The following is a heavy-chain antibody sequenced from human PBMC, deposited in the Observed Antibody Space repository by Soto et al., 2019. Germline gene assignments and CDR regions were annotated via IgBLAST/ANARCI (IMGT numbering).Heavy chain of an antibody. J-gene: IGHJ4*02. Sequence: ASVKVSCKASGYTFTSYAMHWVRQAPGQRLEWMGWINAGNGNTKYSQKFQGRVTITRDTSASTAYMELSSLRSEDTAVYYCAATADYGDYWYYFAYWGQGTLVTVSS. CDR1: GYTFTSYA. D-gene: IGHD4-17*01. CDR2: INAGNGNT. V-gene: IGHV1-3*01. CDR3: AATADYGDYWYYFAY.